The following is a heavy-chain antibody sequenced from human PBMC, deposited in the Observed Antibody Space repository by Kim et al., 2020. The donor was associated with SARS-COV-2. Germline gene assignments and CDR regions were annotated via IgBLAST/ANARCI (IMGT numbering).Heavy chain of an antibody. CDR3: ASLSVTAGTVDY. CDR1: GGSISSSSYY. CDR2: IYYSGST. Sequence: SETLSLTCTVSGGSISSSSYYWGWIRQPPGKGLEWIGSIYYSGSTYYNPSLKSRVTISVDTSKNQFSLKLSSVTAADTAVYYCASLSVTAGTVDYWGQGTLVTVSS. D-gene: IGHD6-13*01. V-gene: IGHV4-39*01. J-gene: IGHJ4*02.